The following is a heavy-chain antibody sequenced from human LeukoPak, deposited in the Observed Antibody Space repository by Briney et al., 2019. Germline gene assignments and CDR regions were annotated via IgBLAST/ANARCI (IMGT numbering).Heavy chain of an antibody. Sequence: GGSLRLSCAASGFTFSSYAMHWVRQAPGKGLEWVAVISYDGSNKYYADPVKGRFTISRDNSKNTLYLQMNSLRAEDTAVYYCAREDMLAPLDYWGQGTLVTVSS. D-gene: IGHD2-8*01. CDR3: AREDMLAPLDY. J-gene: IGHJ4*02. CDR1: GFTFSSYA. V-gene: IGHV3-30*04. CDR2: ISYDGSNK.